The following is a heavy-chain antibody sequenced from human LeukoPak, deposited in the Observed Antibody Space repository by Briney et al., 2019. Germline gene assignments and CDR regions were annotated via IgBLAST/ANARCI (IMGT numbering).Heavy chain of an antibody. CDR1: GYTLTELS. CDR2: FDPEDGET. CDR3: ATRYDFWSGYYKGRSPSYYYMDV. V-gene: IGHV1-24*01. Sequence: GASVKVSCKVSGYTLTELSMHWVRQAPGKGLEWMGGFDPEDGETIYAQKFQGRVTMTEDTSTDTAYMELSSLRSEDTAVYYCATRYDFWSGYYKGRSPSYYYMDVWGKGTTVTVSS. J-gene: IGHJ6*03. D-gene: IGHD3-3*01.